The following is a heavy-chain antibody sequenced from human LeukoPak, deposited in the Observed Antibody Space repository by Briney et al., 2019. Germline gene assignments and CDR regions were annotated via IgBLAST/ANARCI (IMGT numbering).Heavy chain of an antibody. CDR3: ARSALSGWYPFDY. D-gene: IGHD6-19*01. Sequence: SVKVSCKASGGTFSSYTISWVRQAPGQGLEWMGRIIPILGIANYAQKFQGRVTITADKSTSTAYMELSSLGSEDTAVYYCARSALSGWYPFDYWGQGTLVTVSS. CDR2: IIPILGIA. CDR1: GGTFSSYT. J-gene: IGHJ4*02. V-gene: IGHV1-69*02.